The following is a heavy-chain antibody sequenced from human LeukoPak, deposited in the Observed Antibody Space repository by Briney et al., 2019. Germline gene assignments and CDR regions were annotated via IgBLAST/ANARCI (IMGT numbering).Heavy chain of an antibody. Sequence: SETLSLTCTVSGVPIDNYYWTWIRQPPGRRLEWIGYVYSSGNTNYNPSLKSRVTISVDTSKKQFSLKLSSVTAADTALYYCARQWGTRFDVWGQGTMVAVSS. J-gene: IGHJ3*01. CDR1: GVPIDNYY. CDR3: ARQWGTRFDV. D-gene: IGHD3-16*01. CDR2: VYSSGNT. V-gene: IGHV4-59*08.